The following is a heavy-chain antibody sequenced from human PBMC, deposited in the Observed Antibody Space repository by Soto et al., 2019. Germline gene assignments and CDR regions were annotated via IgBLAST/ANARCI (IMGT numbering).Heavy chain of an antibody. D-gene: IGHD5-12*01. CDR1: GYTFTSYA. CDR2: INAGNGNT. J-gene: IGHJ6*02. CDR3: ARVGSATRMSIYYYGMDV. Sequence: ASVKVSCKASGYTFTSYAMHWVRQAPGQRLEWMGWINAGNGNTKYSQKFQRRVTITRDTSASTAYIELSSLRSEDTAVYYCARVGSATRMSIYYYGMDVWGQGTTVTVSS. V-gene: IGHV1-3*01.